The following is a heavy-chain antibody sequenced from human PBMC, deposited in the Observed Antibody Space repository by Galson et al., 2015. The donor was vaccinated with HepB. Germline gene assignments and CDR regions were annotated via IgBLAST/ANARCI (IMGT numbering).Heavy chain of an antibody. V-gene: IGHV3-43*01. CDR3: AKQHRDYPYGFGAFDV. CDR1: GFKFDDYT. J-gene: IGHJ3*01. D-gene: IGHD3-10*01. CDR2: ISWGGGGT. Sequence: SLRLSCAASGFKFDDYTMHWVRQAPGKGLEWVSLISWGGGGTYYADSVKGRFTISRDNSKASLHLEMDSLTIEDTALYFCAKQHRDYPYGFGAFDVWGHGSMVTVSA.